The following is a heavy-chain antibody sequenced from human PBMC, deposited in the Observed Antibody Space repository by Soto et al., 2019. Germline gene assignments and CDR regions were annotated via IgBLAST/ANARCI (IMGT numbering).Heavy chain of an antibody. CDR3: ARSHSLEMATINAFDI. CDR1: GFTFSSYG. V-gene: IGHV3-33*01. D-gene: IGHD5-12*01. J-gene: IGHJ3*02. Sequence: PGGSLRRSCAASGFTFSSYGMHWVRQAPGKGLEWVAVIWYDGSNKYYADSVKGRFTIPRDNSKNTLYLQMNSLRAEDTAVYYCARSHSLEMATINAFDIWGQGTMVTVS. CDR2: IWYDGSNK.